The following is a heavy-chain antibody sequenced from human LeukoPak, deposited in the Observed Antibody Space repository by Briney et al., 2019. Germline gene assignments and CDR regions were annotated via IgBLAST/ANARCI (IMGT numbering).Heavy chain of an antibody. CDR2: ISSSGSTI. Sequence: GGSLRLSCAASGFTFSDYYMSWIRQAPGKGLERVSYISSSGSTIYYADSVKGRFTISRDNAKNSLSLQMNSLRAEDTAVYYCASPLGYCSSTSCYYDYYMDVWGKGTTVTVSS. CDR1: GFTFSDYY. D-gene: IGHD2-2*01. CDR3: ASPLGYCSSTSCYYDYYMDV. V-gene: IGHV3-11*01. J-gene: IGHJ6*03.